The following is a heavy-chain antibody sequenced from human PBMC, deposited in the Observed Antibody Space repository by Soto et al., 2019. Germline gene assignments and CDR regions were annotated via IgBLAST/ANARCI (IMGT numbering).Heavy chain of an antibody. CDR3: ARVGIRDSTPFFDY. Sequence: PSATLSLTCAVSGYSISSGYYWGWIRPPPGKGLEWIGIIYHSGSTYYNPSLKSRVTISVDTSKNQFSLKLSSVTAADTAVYYCARVGIRDSTPFFDYGGQGTLVTVAS. CDR1: GYSISSGYY. J-gene: IGHJ4*02. D-gene: IGHD2-21*02. V-gene: IGHV4-38-2*01. CDR2: IYHSGST.